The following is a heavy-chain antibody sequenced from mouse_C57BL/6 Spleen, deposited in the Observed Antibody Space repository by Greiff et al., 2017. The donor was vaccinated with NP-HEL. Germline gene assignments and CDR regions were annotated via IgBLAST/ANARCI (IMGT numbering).Heavy chain of an antibody. V-gene: IGHV1-18*01. CDR2: INPNNGGT. CDR1: GYTFTDYY. Sequence: EVQLQQPGPELVKPGASVKIPCKASGYTFTDYYMDWVKQSHGKSLEWIGDINPNNGGTIYNQKFKGKATLTVDKSSSTAYMELRSLTSEDTAVYYCARMAVYYAMDYWGQGTSVTVSS. CDR3: ARMAVYYAMDY. J-gene: IGHJ4*01.